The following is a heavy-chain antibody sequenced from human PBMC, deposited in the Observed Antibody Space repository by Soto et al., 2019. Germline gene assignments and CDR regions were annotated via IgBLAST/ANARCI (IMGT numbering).Heavy chain of an antibody. CDR3: TTGVDGYNPFDY. D-gene: IGHD5-12*01. J-gene: IGHJ4*02. CDR1: GFSFSDAG. V-gene: IGHV3-15*07. Sequence: EAQLVESGGGLVEPGGSLRASCAASGFSFSDAGRTWVRQAPGKGLEWAARIKSKANGETEDYAAPVKGRFTISRDDSKNTVYLQMNSLKIEDTAVYYCTTGVDGYNPFDYWGQGTLVTVSS. CDR2: IKSKANGETE.